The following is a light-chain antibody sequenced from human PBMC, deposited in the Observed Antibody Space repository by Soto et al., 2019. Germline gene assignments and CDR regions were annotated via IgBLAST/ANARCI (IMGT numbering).Light chain of an antibody. CDR2: AAS. J-gene: IGKJ1*01. V-gene: IGKV1-39*01. CDR3: QQTYSAPPT. Sequence: DIQMTQSPSSLSASVGDRVTITCRASQIISTYLNWYQQRAGLAPRLLIYAASSLQSGVPPRFSGSGSGTDFTLTISSLQPEDFETYFCQQTYSAPPTFGQGTKVEI. CDR1: QIISTY.